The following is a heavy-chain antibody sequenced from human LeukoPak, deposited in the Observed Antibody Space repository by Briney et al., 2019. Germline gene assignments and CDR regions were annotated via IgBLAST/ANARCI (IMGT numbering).Heavy chain of an antibody. CDR2: VNPNSGAT. Sequence: ASVKVSCKASGYTFTDYFIHWLQQAPGQGLEWMGWVNPNSGATNYAPKFQGRVTMTRDTSISTAYMDLSKLRAYDTAVYYCSRVSERTRPDFDYWGQGTLVTVSS. J-gene: IGHJ4*02. CDR1: GYTFTDYF. CDR3: SRVSERTRPDFDY. V-gene: IGHV1-2*02.